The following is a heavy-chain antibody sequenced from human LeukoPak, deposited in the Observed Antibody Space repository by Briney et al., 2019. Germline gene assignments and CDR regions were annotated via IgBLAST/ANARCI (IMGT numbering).Heavy chain of an antibody. Sequence: ASVTVTCKASGFSFSGSYIHWVRQAPGQGLEWMGWTKAKDGGTNYADNFEGRVTLTRDTSTNTAFMELTELNSDDTAVYFCTRARREQGYVYGADFFDSWGPGNVVFVS. CDR3: TRARREQGYVYGADFFDS. CDR2: TKAKDGGT. V-gene: IGHV1-2*02. D-gene: IGHD3-16*01. J-gene: IGHJ4*02. CDR1: GFSFSGSY.